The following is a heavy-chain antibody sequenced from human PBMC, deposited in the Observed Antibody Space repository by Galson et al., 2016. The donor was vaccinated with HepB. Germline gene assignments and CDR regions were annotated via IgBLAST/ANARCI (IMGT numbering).Heavy chain of an antibody. CDR2: ISSSSSYI. Sequence: SLRLSCAASGFTFSSYSMNWVRQAPGKGLEWVSSISSSSSYIYYADSVKGRFTISRDNAKNSLYLQMNSLRAEDTAVYYCARPSSSSWAFDYWSQGTLVTVSS. J-gene: IGHJ4*02. D-gene: IGHD6-6*01. CDR1: GFTFSSYS. CDR3: ARPSSSSWAFDY. V-gene: IGHV3-21*01.